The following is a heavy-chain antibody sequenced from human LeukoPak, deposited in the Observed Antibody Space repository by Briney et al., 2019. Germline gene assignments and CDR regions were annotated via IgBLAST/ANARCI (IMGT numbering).Heavy chain of an antibody. CDR1: GFSFSSYA. CDR2: ISYDGSNK. V-gene: IGHV3-30*01. J-gene: IGHJ6*03. Sequence: PGGSLRLSCAASGFSFSSYAMHWVRQAPGKGLEWLAVISYDGSNKDYADSVKGRFTISRDNSRNTLYLQMNSLRDEDTAVYYCARDGTAASYYHYYYYMDVWGEGTMVTVSS. D-gene: IGHD1-1*01. CDR3: ARDGTAASYYHYYYYMDV.